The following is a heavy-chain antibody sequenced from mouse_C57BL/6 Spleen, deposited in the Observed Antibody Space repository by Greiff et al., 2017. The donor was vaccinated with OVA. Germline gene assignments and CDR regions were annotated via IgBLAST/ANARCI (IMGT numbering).Heavy chain of an antibody. Sequence: QVQLQQSGAELVKPGASVKISCKASGYAFSSYWMIWVKQRPGKGLEWIGQVYPGDGDTNYNGKFKGKATLTADKSSSTAYMQLSSLTSEDSAVYFCARSSQNYFDYWGQGTTLTVSS. CDR2: VYPGDGDT. CDR3: ARSSQNYFDY. CDR1: GYAFSSYW. D-gene: IGHD6-1*01. V-gene: IGHV1-80*01. J-gene: IGHJ2*01.